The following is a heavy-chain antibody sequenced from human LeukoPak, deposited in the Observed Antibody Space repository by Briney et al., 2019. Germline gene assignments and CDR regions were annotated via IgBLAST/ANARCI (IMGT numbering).Heavy chain of an antibody. CDR2: IIPIFGTA. J-gene: IGHJ6*03. V-gene: IGHV1-69*13. CDR1: GGTFSSYA. CDR3: AREVTNYMDV. Sequence: ASVKVSCKASGGTFSSYAISWVRQAPGQGLEWMGGIIPIFGTANYAQKFQGRVTITADESTSTAYMELSSLRSEDTAVYYCAREVTNYMDVWGKGTTVTGSS.